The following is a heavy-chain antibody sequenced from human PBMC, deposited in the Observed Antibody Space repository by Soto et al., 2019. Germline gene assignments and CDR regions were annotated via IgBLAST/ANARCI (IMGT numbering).Heavy chain of an antibody. CDR2: ISYDGSNK. V-gene: IGHV3-30*18. Sequence: GGSLRLSCAASGFTCSSYGMHWVRQAPGKGLEWVAVISYDGSNKYYADSVKGRFTISRDNSKNTLYLQMNSLRAEDTAVYYCAKDMIKVGYNWNTIDYWGQGALVTVSS. D-gene: IGHD1-20*01. CDR3: AKDMIKVGYNWNTIDY. J-gene: IGHJ4*02. CDR1: GFTCSSYG.